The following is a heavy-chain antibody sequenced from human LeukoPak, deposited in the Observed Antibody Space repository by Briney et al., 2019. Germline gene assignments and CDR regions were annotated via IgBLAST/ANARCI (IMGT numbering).Heavy chain of an antibody. V-gene: IGHV4-30-4*08. CDR1: GGSISSGDYY. D-gene: IGHD3-16*01. CDR3: YEGGY. CDR2: INHSGSA. J-gene: IGHJ4*02. Sequence: ASQTLSLTCTVSGGSISSGDYYWSWIRQPPGKGLEWIGEINHSGSATYNPSLTSRVTISVDTSKNQFSLRLTSVTAADTAVYFCYEGGYWGQGTLVTVSS.